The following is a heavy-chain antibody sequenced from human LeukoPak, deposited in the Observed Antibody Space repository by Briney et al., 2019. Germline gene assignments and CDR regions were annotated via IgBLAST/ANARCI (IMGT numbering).Heavy chain of an antibody. D-gene: IGHD3-10*01. J-gene: IGHJ4*02. CDR2: ISYSGST. CDR1: GGSISSYY. V-gene: IGHV4-59*12. CDR3: ARGRYGSALDY. Sequence: SETLSLTCTVSGGSISSYYWSWIRQPPGKGLEWIGYISYSGSTNYNPSLKSRVTISVDTSQNQFSLKLSSVTAADTAVYYCARGRYGSALDYWGQGTLVTVSS.